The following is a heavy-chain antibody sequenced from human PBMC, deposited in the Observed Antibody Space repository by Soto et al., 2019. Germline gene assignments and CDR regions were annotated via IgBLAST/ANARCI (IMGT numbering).Heavy chain of an antibody. J-gene: IGHJ6*02. CDR1: GDSVSSNSAA. CDR2: TYYRSKWYN. Sequence: SETLSLTCAISGDSVSSNSAAWNWIRQSPSRGLEWLGRTYYRSKWYNDYAVSVESRITINPDTSKNQFSLQLNSVTPEDTAVYYCARAQLITIFGVVIEYYYGMDVWGQGTTVTVSS. V-gene: IGHV6-1*01. CDR3: ARAQLITIFGVVIEYYYGMDV. D-gene: IGHD3-3*01.